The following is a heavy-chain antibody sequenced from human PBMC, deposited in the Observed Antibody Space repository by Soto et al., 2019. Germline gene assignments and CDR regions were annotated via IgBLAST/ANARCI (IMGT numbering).Heavy chain of an antibody. Sequence: PGGSLRLSCAASGFTFSSYGLHWVRQAPGKRLDRVTVISYDGSNKYYADTVKGRFTISRDNSKNTLYLQMNSLRAEDMALYYCAKDLYSSSWGPNWFDPWGQGTLVTVSS. V-gene: IGHV3-30*18. CDR3: AKDLYSSSWGPNWFDP. CDR2: ISYDGSNK. D-gene: IGHD6-13*01. CDR1: GFTFSSYG. J-gene: IGHJ5*02.